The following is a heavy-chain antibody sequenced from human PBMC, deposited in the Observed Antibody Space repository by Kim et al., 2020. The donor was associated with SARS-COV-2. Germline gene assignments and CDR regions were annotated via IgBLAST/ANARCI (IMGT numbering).Heavy chain of an antibody. CDR1: GYTFTSYA. V-gene: IGHV7-4-1*02. Sequence: ASVKVSCKASGYTFTSYAMNWVRQAPGQGLEWMGWINTNTGNPTYAQGFTGRFVFSLDTSVSTAYLQISSLKAEDTAVYYCARDRTYYYDSSGYYSLAPPLGYWGQGTLVTVS. J-gene: IGHJ4*02. D-gene: IGHD3-22*01. CDR3: ARDRTYYYDSSGYYSLAPPLGY. CDR2: INTNTGNP.